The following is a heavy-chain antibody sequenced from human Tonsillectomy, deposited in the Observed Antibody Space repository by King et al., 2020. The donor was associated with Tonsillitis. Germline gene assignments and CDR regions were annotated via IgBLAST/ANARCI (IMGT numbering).Heavy chain of an antibody. CDR2: DSGSGGST. J-gene: IGHJ4*02. CDR3: AKDRANSVYDSDSGLDY. D-gene: IGHD5/OR15-5a*01. V-gene: IGHV3-23*04. CDR1: GFTFSIYP. Sequence: EVQLVESGGGLVQPGGSLRLSCAASGFTFSIYPMSWVRQAPGQGLEWVSSDSGSGGSTYYADSVKGRITISRDISKNTLYLQMNSLRAEDTAVYYCAKDRANSVYDSDSGLDYWGQGTLVTVSS.